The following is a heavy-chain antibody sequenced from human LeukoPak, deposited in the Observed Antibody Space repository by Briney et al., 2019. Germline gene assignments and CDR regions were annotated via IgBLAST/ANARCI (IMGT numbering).Heavy chain of an antibody. Sequence: GGSLRLSCAASGFTFRSYCMSWVRQAPGKGLEWVANIKQDGSEKYYVDSVKGRFTISRDNAKNSLYLQMNSLRAEDTAVYYCASFIRQQLVHTDFDYWGQGTLVTVSS. CDR2: IKQDGSEK. D-gene: IGHD6-13*01. CDR3: ASFIRQQLVHTDFDY. J-gene: IGHJ4*02. V-gene: IGHV3-7*02. CDR1: GFTFRSYC.